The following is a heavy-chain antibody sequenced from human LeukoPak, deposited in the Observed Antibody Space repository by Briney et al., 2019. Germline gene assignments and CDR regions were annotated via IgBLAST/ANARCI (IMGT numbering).Heavy chain of an antibody. J-gene: IGHJ4*02. D-gene: IGHD4-23*01. CDR2: ISSSGSTI. CDR3: ARGGQDYGGNTGLDY. V-gene: IGHV3-48*03. CDR1: GFTFSSYE. Sequence: PGGSLRLSCAASGFTFSSYEMNWVRQAPGKGLVWVSYISSSGSTIYYADSVKGRFTISRDNAKNSLYLQMNSLRAEDTAVYYCARGGQDYGGNTGLDYWGQGTLVTVSS.